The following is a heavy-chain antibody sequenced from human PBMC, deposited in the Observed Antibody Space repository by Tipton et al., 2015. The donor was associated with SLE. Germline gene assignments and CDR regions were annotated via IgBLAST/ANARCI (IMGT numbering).Heavy chain of an antibody. CDR2: IYYSGST. J-gene: IGHJ4*02. Sequence: TLSLTCTVSGGSISSSSYYWGWIRQPPGKGLEWIGSIYYSGSTYYNPSLKSRVTISVDTSKNQFSLKLSSVTAADTAVYYCARLRSYSDYWGQGTLVTVSS. CDR1: GGSISSSSYY. V-gene: IGHV4-39*01. CDR3: ARLRSYSDY.